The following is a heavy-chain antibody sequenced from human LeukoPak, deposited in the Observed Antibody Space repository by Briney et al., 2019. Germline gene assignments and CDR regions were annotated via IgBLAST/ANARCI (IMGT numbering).Heavy chain of an antibody. D-gene: IGHD1-20*01. CDR3: ARVQRIATLGITRDFDY. J-gene: IGHJ4*02. Sequence: PSQTLSLTCTVSGGSISSGGYYWNWIRQPPGKGLEWIGYFYHSGISYYNPSLKSRVTISVDTSKNQFSLKLSSVTAADTAVYYCARVQRIATLGITRDFDYWGQGTLVTVSS. CDR1: GGSISSGGYY. V-gene: IGHV4-30-2*01. CDR2: FYHSGIS.